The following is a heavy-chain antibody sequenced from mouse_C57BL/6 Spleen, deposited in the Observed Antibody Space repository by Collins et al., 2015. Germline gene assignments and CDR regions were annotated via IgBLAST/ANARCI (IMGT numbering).Heavy chain of an antibody. D-gene: IGHD2-1*01. V-gene: IGHV3-2*02. CDR2: ISYSGST. CDR3: ASYYGNYWYFDV. Sequence: WIRQFPGNKLERMGYISYSGSTSYNPSLKSRISITRDTSKNQFFLQLNSVTTEDTATYYCASYYGNYWYFDVWGAGTTVTVSS. J-gene: IGHJ1*01.